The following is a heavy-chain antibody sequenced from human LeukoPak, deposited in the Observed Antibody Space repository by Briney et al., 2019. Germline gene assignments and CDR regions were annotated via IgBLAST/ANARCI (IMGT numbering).Heavy chain of an antibody. D-gene: IGHD3-22*01. V-gene: IGHV3-48*01. J-gene: IGHJ4*02. CDR3: AKRGVVIRVILVGFHKEAYYFDS. CDR1: GFTFSSYS. CDR2: ISSSSSTI. Sequence: GGSLRLSCAASGFTFSSYSMNWVRQAPGKGLEWVSYISSSSSTIYYADSVKGRFTISRDNPGNTLYLQMNSLRAEDTAVYFCAKRGVVIRVILVGFHKEAYYFDSWGQGALVTVSS.